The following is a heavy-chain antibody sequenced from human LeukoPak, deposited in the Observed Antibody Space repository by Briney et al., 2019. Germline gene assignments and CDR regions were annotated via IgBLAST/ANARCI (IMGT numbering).Heavy chain of an antibody. CDR1: GYTFTGYY. J-gene: IGHJ6*02. D-gene: IGHD6-13*01. CDR2: INPNSGGT. CDR3: ARDLYSSSWYYYGMDV. V-gene: IGHV1-2*02. Sequence: EASVKVSCKASGYTFTGYYMHWVRQAPRQGLEWMGWINPNSGGTNYAQKFQGRVTMTRDTSISTAYMELSRLRSDDTAVYYCARDLYSSSWYYYGMDVWGQGTTVTVSS.